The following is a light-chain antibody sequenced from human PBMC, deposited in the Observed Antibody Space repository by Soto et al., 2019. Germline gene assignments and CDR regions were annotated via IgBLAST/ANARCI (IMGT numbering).Light chain of an antibody. J-gene: IGKJ5*01. Sequence: IRMTQSPSSLSASTGDRVTITCRASQSISSHLNWYQQKPGKAPNLLMYTASNLQSGVPSRFSGSGSGTDFTLTISSLQPEDFATYYCQQSYSTPISFGQGTRLEIK. V-gene: IGKV1-39*01. CDR3: QQSYSTPIS. CDR2: TAS. CDR1: QSISSH.